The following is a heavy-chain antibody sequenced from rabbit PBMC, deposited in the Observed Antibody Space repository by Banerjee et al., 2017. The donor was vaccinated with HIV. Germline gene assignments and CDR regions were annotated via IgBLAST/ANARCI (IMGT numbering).Heavy chain of an antibody. V-gene: IGHV1S45*01. D-gene: IGHD4-1*01. Sequence: QEQLEESGGGLVQPEGSLTLTCTASGFSFSNGYVMCWVRQAPGKGLEWIACINAGSSGSTYYASWVNGRFTISSDNAQNTVDLQMNSLTAADTATYFCARDLAGVIGWNFGLWGQGTLVTVS. J-gene: IGHJ4*01. CDR3: ARDLAGVIGWNFGL. CDR2: INAGSSGST. CDR1: GFSFSNGYV.